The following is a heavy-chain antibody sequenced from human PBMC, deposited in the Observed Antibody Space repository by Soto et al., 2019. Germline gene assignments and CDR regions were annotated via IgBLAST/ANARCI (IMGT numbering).Heavy chain of an antibody. CDR2: MYNTGST. V-gene: IGHV4-59*01. D-gene: IGHD2-21*02. J-gene: IGHJ6*02. CDR1: GGSISSYY. Sequence: SETLSLTCTVSGGSISSYYWSWIRQPPGKGLEWIGYMYNTGSTIYNPSLKSRVTISVDTSKNQFSLKLNSVTAADTAVYYCARDLWGYCGADCYPLDVCGQGTTVT. CDR3: ARDLWGYCGADCYPLDV.